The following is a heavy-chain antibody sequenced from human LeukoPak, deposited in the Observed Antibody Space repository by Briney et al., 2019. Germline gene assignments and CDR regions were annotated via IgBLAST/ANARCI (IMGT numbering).Heavy chain of an antibody. V-gene: IGHV3-21*01. D-gene: IGHD3-16*02. CDR1: GFTFSSYS. CDR3: ARDYDYVWGSYRIPFDY. CDR2: ISSSTSYI. Sequence: PGGSLRLSCAASGFTFSSYSMNWVRQAPGKGLEWVSSISSSTSYIYYADSVKGRFTISRDNAKNSLYLQMNSLRAEDTAVYYCARDYDYVWGSYRIPFDYWGQGTLVTVSS. J-gene: IGHJ4*02.